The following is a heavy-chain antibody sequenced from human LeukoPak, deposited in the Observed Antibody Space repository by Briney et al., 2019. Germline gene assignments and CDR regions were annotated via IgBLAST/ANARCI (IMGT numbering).Heavy chain of an antibody. Sequence: GGSLRLSCAASGFTFTKFWLTWVRQSPGKGLEWVANINPDGTKTTYVDSVEGRFAISRDNAKNSVFLLMTSLRAEDTAMYYCAKAPASVDSSWGQGTLVAVSS. CDR3: AKAPASVDSS. D-gene: IGHD3-3*01. J-gene: IGHJ5*02. CDR2: INPDGTKT. V-gene: IGHV3-7*01. CDR1: GFTFTKFW.